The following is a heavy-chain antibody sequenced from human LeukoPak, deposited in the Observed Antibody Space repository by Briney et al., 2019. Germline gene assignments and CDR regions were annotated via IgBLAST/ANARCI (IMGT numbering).Heavy chain of an antibody. CDR1: GFTFSGYP. CDR3: ASAAGGY. V-gene: IGHV3-30-3*01. CDR2: ISYDGSNK. J-gene: IGHJ4*02. Sequence: GGSLRLSCAASGFTFSGYPIHWVRQAPGKGLEWVAVISYDGSNKYYADSVKGRFTISRDNSKNTLYLQMNSLRAEDTAVYYCASAAGGYWGQGTLVTVSS. D-gene: IGHD2-15*01.